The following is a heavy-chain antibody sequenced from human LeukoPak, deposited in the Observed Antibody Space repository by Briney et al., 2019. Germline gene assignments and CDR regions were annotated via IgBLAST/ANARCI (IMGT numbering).Heavy chain of an antibody. D-gene: IGHD3-3*01. J-gene: IGHJ4*02. CDR3: ARGHVRWSGYLLRGYY. Sequence: ASVKVSCKASGYTFTGYYMHWVRQAPGQGLEWMGWITPNSGGTNNAEKMQGRIAMTSETSISTAYMVLSRMRSDDTAVYYCARGHVRWSGYLLRGYYWGQGTLVTVSS. CDR1: GYTFTGYY. V-gene: IGHV1-2*02. CDR2: ITPNSGGT.